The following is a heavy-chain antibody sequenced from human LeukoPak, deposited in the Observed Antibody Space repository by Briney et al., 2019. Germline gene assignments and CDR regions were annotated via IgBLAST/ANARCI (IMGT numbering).Heavy chain of an antibody. CDR2: IYYSGST. Sequence: SETLSLTCAVYGGSFSGYYWSWIRQHPGKGLEWIGYIYYSGSTYYNPSLKSRVTISVDTSKNQFSLKLSSVTAADTAVYYCARDSSGGSSVDYWGQGTLVTVSS. CDR1: GGSFSGYY. J-gene: IGHJ4*02. CDR3: ARDSSGGSSVDY. D-gene: IGHD6-6*01. V-gene: IGHV4-31*11.